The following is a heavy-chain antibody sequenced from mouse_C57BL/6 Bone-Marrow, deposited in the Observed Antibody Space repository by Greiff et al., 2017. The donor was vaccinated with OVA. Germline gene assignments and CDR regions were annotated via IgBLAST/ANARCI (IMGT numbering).Heavy chain of an antibody. D-gene: IGHD3-2*02. CDR3: ARRLESSGSAWFAY. Sequence: EVQVVESGGDLVKPGGSLKLSCAASGFTFSSYGMSWVRQTPAKRLEWVATISSGGSYTYYPDSVKGRFTISRDNAKNPLYLQMSSLKSEDTAMYYCARRLESSGSAWFAYWGQGTLVTVSA. V-gene: IGHV5-6*01. CDR1: GFTFSSYG. J-gene: IGHJ3*01. CDR2: ISSGGSYT.